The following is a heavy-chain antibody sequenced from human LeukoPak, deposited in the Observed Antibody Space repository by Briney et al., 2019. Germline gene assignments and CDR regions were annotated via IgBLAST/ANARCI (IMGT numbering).Heavy chain of an antibody. V-gene: IGHV1-69*13. CDR2: IIPIFGTA. CDR3: ARWALVPATFDY. CDR1: GGTFSSYA. D-gene: IGHD2-2*01. J-gene: IGHJ4*02. Sequence: SVKVSCKASGGTFSSYAISWVRQAPGQGLEWMGGIIPIFGTANYAQKFQGRVTITADESTSTAYMELSSLRSEDTAVYYCARWALVPATFDYWGQGTLVTVSS.